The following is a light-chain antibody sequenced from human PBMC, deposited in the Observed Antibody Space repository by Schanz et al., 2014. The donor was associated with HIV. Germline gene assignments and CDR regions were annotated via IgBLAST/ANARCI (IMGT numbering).Light chain of an antibody. CDR2: DVS. J-gene: IGLJ3*02. CDR1: SSDVGGYNY. V-gene: IGLV2-14*03. Sequence: QSALTQPASVSGTPGQSITISCTGSSSDVGGYNYVSWYQQHPDKAPKLMIYDVSDRPSGVSNRFSGSKSGNTASLTISGLQAEDEADYYCSSCTTSNTLVFGGGTKVTVL. CDR3: SSCTTSNTLV.